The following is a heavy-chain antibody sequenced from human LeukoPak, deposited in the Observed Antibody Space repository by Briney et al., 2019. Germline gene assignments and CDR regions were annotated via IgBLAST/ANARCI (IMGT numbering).Heavy chain of an antibody. V-gene: IGHV1-69*04. CDR1: GGTFSSYA. CDR2: IIPILGIA. CDR3: AREGTKAAGGPLYYFFGIDV. Sequence: ASVKVSCKASGGTFSSYAISWVRQAPGQGLEWMGRIIPILGIANYAQKFQGRVTITADKSTSTACMELSSLRSEDTAVYYCAREGTKAAGGPLYYFFGIDVLGQGTKV. D-gene: IGHD6-13*01. J-gene: IGHJ6*01.